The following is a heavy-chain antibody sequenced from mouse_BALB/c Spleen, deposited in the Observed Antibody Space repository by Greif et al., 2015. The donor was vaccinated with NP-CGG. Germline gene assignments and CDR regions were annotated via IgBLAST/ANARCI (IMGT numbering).Heavy chain of an antibody. Sequence: QAQLQQSGAELVKPGASVKLSCKASGYTFTSYWLHWVKQRPGQGLEWIGEINPSNGRTNYNEKFKSKATLTVDKSSSTAYMQLSSLTSEDSAVYYCARGSWFDYWGQGTTLTVSS. J-gene: IGHJ2*01. CDR2: INPSNGRT. CDR3: ARGSWFDY. V-gene: IGHV1S81*02. CDR1: GYTFTSYW.